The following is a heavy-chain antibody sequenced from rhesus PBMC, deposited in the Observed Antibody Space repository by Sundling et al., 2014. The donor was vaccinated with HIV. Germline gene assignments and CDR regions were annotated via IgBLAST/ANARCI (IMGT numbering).Heavy chain of an antibody. CDR2: ISSIGGST. D-gene: IGHD4-4*01. CDR3: AKDRYGSYPFHGLDS. V-gene: IGHV3S42*01. J-gene: IGHJ6*01. Sequence: DVQLVESGGGLVQPGGSLRLSCAASGFTFSSYGMYWVRQAPGKGLEWISVISSIGGSTYYADSVKGRFTISRDNSKNTLSLQMNSLRPEDTAVYYCAKDRYGSYPFHGLDSWGQGVVVTVSS. CDR1: GFTFSSYG.